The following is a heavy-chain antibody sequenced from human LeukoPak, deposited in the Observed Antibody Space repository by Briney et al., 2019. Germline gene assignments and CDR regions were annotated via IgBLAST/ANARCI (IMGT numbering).Heavy chain of an antibody. J-gene: IGHJ4*02. V-gene: IGHV3-23*01. CDR2: ISGSGGST. Sequence: GGSLRLSCAASGFTFSSYAMSWVRQAPGKGLEWVSAISGSGGSTYYADSVRGRFTISRDNSKNTLYLQMNSLRAEDTAVYYCAKLGFGELWVDYWGQGTLVTVSS. D-gene: IGHD3-10*01. CDR1: GFTFSSYA. CDR3: AKLGFGELWVDY.